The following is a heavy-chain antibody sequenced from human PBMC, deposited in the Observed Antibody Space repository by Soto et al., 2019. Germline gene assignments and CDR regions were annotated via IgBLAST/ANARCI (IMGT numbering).Heavy chain of an antibody. V-gene: IGHV1-69*18. J-gene: IGHJ6*02. CDR2: IVPMFGTT. Sequence: QVQLVQSGAEVKKPGSSVMVSCKASGDTFTSYTFTWVRRAPGQGLEWMGKIVPMFGTTNYAQKFRGRFTITADESTGTAYMGLSSLRSEDTAVYYCASSLLSGSFPYYYYYYGMDVWGQGTTVTVSS. CDR3: ASSLLSGSFPYYYYYYGMDV. CDR1: GDTFTSYT. D-gene: IGHD3-10*01.